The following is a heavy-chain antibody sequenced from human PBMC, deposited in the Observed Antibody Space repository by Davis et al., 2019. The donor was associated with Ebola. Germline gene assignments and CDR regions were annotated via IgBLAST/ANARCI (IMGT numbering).Heavy chain of an antibody. CDR3: ARYGYSYGYGY. V-gene: IGHV3-30*03. D-gene: IGHD5-18*01. CDR1: GFTFSSYG. J-gene: IGHJ4*02. Sequence: GESLKISCAASGFTFSSYGMHWVRQAPGKGLEWVAVISYDGSNKYYADSVKGRFTISRDNSKNTLYLQMNSLRAEDTAVYYCARYGYSYGYGYWGQGTLVTVSS. CDR2: ISYDGSNK.